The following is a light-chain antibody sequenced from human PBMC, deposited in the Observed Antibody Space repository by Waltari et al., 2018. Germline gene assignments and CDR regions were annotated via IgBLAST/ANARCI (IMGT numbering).Light chain of an antibody. J-gene: IGLJ3*02. CDR2: VTS. V-gene: IGLV1-40*01. CDR3: QSYDSSLNGRV. Sequence: QSVLTQPPSVSGAPGQRVTISCTGSSANIGAGYDVHWDQQIPGTAPKLLIFVTSRRPSGVPDRCSGSRSGTSASLAITGLRAEDEADYYCQSYDSSLNGRVFGGGTKVTVL. CDR1: SANIGAGYD.